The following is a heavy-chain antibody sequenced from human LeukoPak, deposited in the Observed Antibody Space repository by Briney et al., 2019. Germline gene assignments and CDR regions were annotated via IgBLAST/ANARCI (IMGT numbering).Heavy chain of an antibody. CDR1: GYTFTSYY. D-gene: IGHD6-6*01. J-gene: IGHJ5*02. V-gene: IGHV1-69*04. Sequence: ASVKVSCKASGYTFTSYYMHWVRQAPGQGLEWMGRIIPILGIANYAQKFQGRVTITADKSTSTAYMELSSLRSEDTAVYYCARDVASSSSRWFDPWGQGTLVTVSS. CDR3: ARDVASSSSRWFDP. CDR2: IIPILGIA.